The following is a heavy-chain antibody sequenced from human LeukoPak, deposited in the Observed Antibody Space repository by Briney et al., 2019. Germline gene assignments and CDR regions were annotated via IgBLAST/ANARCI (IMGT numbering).Heavy chain of an antibody. D-gene: IGHD2-15*01. CDR3: ARGGFDY. CDR2: IRGKPYGGTT. Sequence: GGSLRLSCTASGFTFGDNNLNWVRHAPGEGLEWVGFIRGKPYGGTTEYAASVKGRFTISRDDSKSIAYLQMNSLRTEDTAVYYCARGGFDYWGQGTLVTVSS. J-gene: IGHJ4*02. CDR1: GFTFGDNN. V-gene: IGHV3-49*04.